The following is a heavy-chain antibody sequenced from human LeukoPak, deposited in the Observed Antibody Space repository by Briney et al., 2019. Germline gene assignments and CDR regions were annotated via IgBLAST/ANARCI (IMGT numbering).Heavy chain of an antibody. Sequence: PSETLSLTCTVSGGSITNYYWSWIRQPAGKGLEWIGRIYTSGSTSYNPSLKSRVTISEDTSKNQVSLRLSSVTAADTAVYYCVRHSRVVAFDYWGQGNLVTVSS. CDR3: VRHSRVVAFDY. CDR1: GGSITNYY. J-gene: IGHJ4*02. CDR2: IYTSGST. V-gene: IGHV4-4*07. D-gene: IGHD2-15*01.